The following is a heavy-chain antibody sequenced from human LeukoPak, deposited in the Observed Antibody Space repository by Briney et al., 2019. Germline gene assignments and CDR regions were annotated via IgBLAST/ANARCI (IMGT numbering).Heavy chain of an antibody. CDR3: ASPTGSGHAFDI. CDR2: INPNSGGT. Sequence: ASVRVSCTASGGTFSSYAISWVRQAPGQGLEWMGWINPNSGGTNYAQKFQGWVTMTRDTSISTAYMELSRLRSDDTAVYYCASPTGSGHAFDIWGQGTMVTVCS. J-gene: IGHJ3*02. V-gene: IGHV1-2*04. CDR1: GGTFSSYA.